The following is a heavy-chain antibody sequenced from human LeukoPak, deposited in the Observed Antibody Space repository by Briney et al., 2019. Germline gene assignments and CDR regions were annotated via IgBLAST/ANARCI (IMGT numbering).Heavy chain of an antibody. CDR2: ISGSGGST. J-gene: IGHJ3*02. Sequence: AGGSLRLSCAASGFTFSSYAMSWVRQAPGKGLVCFSAISGSGGSTSYADPVKGRFTISRDNSKNTLYLQMNSLRAEDTAVYYCAKGGYIWGSYRLYAFDIWGQGTMVTVSS. V-gene: IGHV3-23*01. D-gene: IGHD3-16*02. CDR3: AKGGYIWGSYRLYAFDI. CDR1: GFTFSSYA.